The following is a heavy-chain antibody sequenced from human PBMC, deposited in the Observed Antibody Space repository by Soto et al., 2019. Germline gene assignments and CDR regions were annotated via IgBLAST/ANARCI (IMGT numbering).Heavy chain of an antibody. D-gene: IGHD5-18*01. J-gene: IGHJ3*02. CDR3: ARDQRGYSYGYGAFDI. Sequence: QVQLVQSGAEVQKPGSSVKVSCKASGGTFSSYAISWVRQAPGQGLEWMGGIIPIFGTANYAQKFQGRVTITADESTSTAYMELSSLRSEDTAVYYCARDQRGYSYGYGAFDIWGQGTMVTVSS. V-gene: IGHV1-69*01. CDR2: IIPIFGTA. CDR1: GGTFSSYA.